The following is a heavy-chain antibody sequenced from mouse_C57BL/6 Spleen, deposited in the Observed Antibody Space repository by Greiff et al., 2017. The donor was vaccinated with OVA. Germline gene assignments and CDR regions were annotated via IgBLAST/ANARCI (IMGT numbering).Heavy chain of an antibody. CDR3: ASFITTVVATNAMDY. CDR2: ISSGSSTI. J-gene: IGHJ4*01. V-gene: IGHV5-17*01. D-gene: IGHD1-1*01. Sequence: EVKLVESGGGLVKPGGSLKLSCAASGFTFSDYGMHWVRQAPEKGLEWVAYISSGSSTIYYADTVKGRFTISRDNAKNTLFLQMTSLRSEDTAMYYCASFITTVVATNAMDYWGQGTSVTVSS. CDR1: GFTFSDYG.